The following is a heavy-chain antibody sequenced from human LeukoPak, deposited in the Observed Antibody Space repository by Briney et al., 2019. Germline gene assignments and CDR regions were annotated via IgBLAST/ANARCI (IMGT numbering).Heavy chain of an antibody. V-gene: IGHV3-23*01. CDR3: ARVPHYYDTSGYSFFDC. CDR2: ISASGGTR. D-gene: IGHD3-22*01. Sequence: GGSLRLSCAASGFTFSFYAKSWVRQAPGKGPEWLSGISASGGTRYYADSVKGRFTISKDNSKNALYLQMGSLRAEDTAVYYCARVPHYYDTSGYSFFDCWGAGSRVTVSS. CDR1: GFTFSFYA. J-gene: IGHJ4*02.